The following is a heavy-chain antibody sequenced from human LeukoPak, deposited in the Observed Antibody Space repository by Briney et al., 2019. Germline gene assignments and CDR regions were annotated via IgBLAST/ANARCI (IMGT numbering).Heavy chain of an antibody. CDR3: ARAPPVSYYFDY. V-gene: IGHV4-59*01. J-gene: IGHJ4*02. Sequence: SETLSLTCTVSGGSISSYYWSWIRQPPGKGLEWIGYIYYSGRTNYNPSLKSRVTISVDTSKNQFSLKLSSVTAADTAVYYCARAPPVSYYFDYWGKGTPVSSSS. D-gene: IGHD5/OR15-5a*01. CDR1: GGSISSYY. CDR2: IYYSGRT.